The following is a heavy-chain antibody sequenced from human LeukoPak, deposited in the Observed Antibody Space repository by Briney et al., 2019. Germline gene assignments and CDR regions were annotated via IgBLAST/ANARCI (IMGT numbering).Heavy chain of an antibody. J-gene: IGHJ3*02. CDR3: ARGRTKQWLDDAFDI. CDR2: ISGSGGST. Sequence: GGSRRLSCAASGFTFSSYAMSWVRQAPGKGLEWVSAISGSGGSTYYADSVKGRFTISRDNSKNTVSLQMNSLRAEDTAVYYCARGRTKQWLDDAFDIWGQGTMVTVSS. V-gene: IGHV3-23*01. CDR1: GFTFSSYA. D-gene: IGHD3-22*01.